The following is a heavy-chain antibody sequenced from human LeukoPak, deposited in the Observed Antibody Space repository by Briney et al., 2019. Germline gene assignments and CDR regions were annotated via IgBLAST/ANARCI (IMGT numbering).Heavy chain of an antibody. Sequence: PSETLSLTCAVYGGSLSGYYWSWLRQPPGKGLEWLGEINHSGSTNYNPSLKSRVTISVDTSKNQFSLKLRPVTAADTAVYYCARGERYYYDSSGYYAGRRWFDPWGQGTLVTVYS. CDR1: GGSLSGYY. V-gene: IGHV4-34*01. J-gene: IGHJ5*02. CDR2: INHSGST. D-gene: IGHD3-22*01. CDR3: ARGERYYYDSSGYYAGRRWFDP.